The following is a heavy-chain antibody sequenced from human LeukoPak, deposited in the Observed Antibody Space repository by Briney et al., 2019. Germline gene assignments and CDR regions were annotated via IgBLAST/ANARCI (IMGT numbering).Heavy chain of an antibody. CDR1: GFTFDDYV. CDR2: ISWNSNSL. CDR3: TKAGGWDYFDH. V-gene: IGHV3-9*01. Sequence: PGGSLRLSCAASGFTFDDYVMHWVRQAPGKGLEWVSSISWNSNSLGYADSVKGRFTISRDNAKNSLYLQMNSLRAEDTALYYCTKAGGWDYFDHWGQGTLVTVSS. J-gene: IGHJ4*02. D-gene: IGHD6-19*01.